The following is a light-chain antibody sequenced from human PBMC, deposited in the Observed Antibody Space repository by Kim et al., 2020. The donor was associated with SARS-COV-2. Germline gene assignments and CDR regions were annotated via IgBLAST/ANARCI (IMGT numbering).Light chain of an antibody. CDR2: GNS. CDR1: SANIGAGDD. Sequence: RVTSACTGSSANIGAGDDVHWYQQRPGTAPKLLIYGNSNRPAGVPDRFSGSKSGTSASLAITGLQAEDEADYYCQSYDSSLSGVVFGGGTQLTVL. CDR3: QSYDSSLSGVV. V-gene: IGLV1-40*01. J-gene: IGLJ2*01.